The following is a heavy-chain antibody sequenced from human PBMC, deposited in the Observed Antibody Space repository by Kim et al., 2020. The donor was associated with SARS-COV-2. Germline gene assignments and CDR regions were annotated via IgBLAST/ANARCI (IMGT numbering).Heavy chain of an antibody. V-gene: IGHV3-21*01. CDR3: ARGKQYGNYALVY. J-gene: IGHJ4*02. CDR1: GFTFSSYS. Sequence: GGSLRLSCAASGFTFSSYSMNWVRQAPGKGLEWVSSISTSISYIYYADSVKGRFPISRDNAKHSLYLQMNSLRAEDTAVYYCARGKQYGNYALVYWGQGTLVTVSS. CDR2: ISTSISYI. D-gene: IGHD4-17*01.